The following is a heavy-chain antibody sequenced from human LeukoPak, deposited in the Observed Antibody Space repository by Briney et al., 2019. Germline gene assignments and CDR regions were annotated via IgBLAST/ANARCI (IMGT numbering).Heavy chain of an antibody. CDR1: GFTFSTYA. CDR2: ISSYGSTT. CDR3: VKGRTVTTFHYFDY. V-gene: IGHV3-64D*09. D-gene: IGHD4-17*01. Sequence: GGSLSLSCLASGFTFSTYAMHWVRQAPGKELEQVSTISSYGSTTYYADSVKGRFTISRDNSKNTLYLQMSSLRAEDTAVYYCVKGRTVTTFHYFDYWGQGILVTVSS. J-gene: IGHJ4*02.